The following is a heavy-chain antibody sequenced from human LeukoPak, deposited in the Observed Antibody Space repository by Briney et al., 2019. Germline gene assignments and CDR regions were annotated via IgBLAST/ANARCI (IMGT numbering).Heavy chain of an antibody. Sequence: SQTLSLTCTVSGGSISSGGYYWSWIRQHPGKGLEWIGYTYDSENTHYISSLKSRVTISVDTSKNQFSLKLSSVTAADTAVYYCARGATVEYFDHWGQGTLVTVSS. CDR3: ARGATVEYFDH. J-gene: IGHJ4*02. CDR1: GGSISSGGYY. CDR2: TYDSENT. D-gene: IGHD1-26*01. V-gene: IGHV4-31*03.